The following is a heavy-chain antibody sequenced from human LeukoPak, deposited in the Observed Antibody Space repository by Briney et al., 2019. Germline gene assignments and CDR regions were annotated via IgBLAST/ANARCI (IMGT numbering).Heavy chain of an antibody. V-gene: IGHV4-39*07. CDR1: GGSISSGGYF. D-gene: IGHD4-23*01. CDR2: INHSGST. Sequence: PAETLSLTCTVSGGSISSGGYFWSWIRQHPGKGLEWIGEINHSGSTNYNPSLKSRVTISVDTSKNQFSLKLSSVTAADTAVYYCARVGYGGNSYGMDVWGQGTTVTVSS. CDR3: ARVGYGGNSYGMDV. J-gene: IGHJ6*02.